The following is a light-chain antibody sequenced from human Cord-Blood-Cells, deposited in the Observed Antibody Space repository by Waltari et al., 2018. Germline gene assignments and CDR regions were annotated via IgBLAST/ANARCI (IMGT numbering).Light chain of an antibody. CDR3: QQANSFPYT. J-gene: IGKJ2*01. Sequence: DIQRTQSPSSVSASVGDRGTINCRASQGISSWLAWYQQKQGKAPKLLIYAASSLQSGVPSMFSGIGSGTDFTLPISSLQPEDFATYYCQQANSFPYTFGQGTKLEIK. CDR2: AAS. V-gene: IGKV1-12*01. CDR1: QGISSW.